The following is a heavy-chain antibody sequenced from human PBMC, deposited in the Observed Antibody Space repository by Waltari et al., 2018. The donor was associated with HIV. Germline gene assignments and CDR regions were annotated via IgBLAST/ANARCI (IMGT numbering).Heavy chain of an antibody. V-gene: IGHV4-39*02. CDR2: IYYSGGT. Sequence: QLQLQESGPGLVKPSETLSLTCTVSGGSISNINYYWGWIRQPPGSGLEWIGNIYYSGGTHHNPSLKRRGTRSVDTSKNHFSLKLSSVTAADAAVYYCARLLNRAAYSDLIRFFDSWGQGTLVTVSS. CDR3: ARLLNRAAYSDLIRFFDS. CDR1: GGSISNINYY. J-gene: IGHJ4*02. D-gene: IGHD3-22*01.